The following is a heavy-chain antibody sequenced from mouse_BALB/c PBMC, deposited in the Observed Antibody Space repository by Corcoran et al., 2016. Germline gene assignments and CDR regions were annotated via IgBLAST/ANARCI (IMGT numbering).Heavy chain of an antibody. V-gene: IGHV1S34*01. CDR3: ARSGYDEWYFDV. CDR2: ISCYNGAT. J-gene: IGHJ1*01. D-gene: IGHD2-2*01. CDR1: GYSCTGYY. Sequence: LVKTGASVKISGNASGYSCTGYYMHWVKQSHGKSLEWIGYISCYNGATSYNQKFKGKATFTVDTSSSTAYMQFNSLTSEDSAVYYCARSGYDEWYFDVCGAGTTVTVSS.